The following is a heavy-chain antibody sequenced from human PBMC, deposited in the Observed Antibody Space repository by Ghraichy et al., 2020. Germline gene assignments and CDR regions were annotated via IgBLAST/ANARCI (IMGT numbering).Heavy chain of an antibody. D-gene: IGHD4-23*01. Sequence: LNISCAVSGGSISSGGYSWSWIRQPPGKGLEWIGYIYHSGSTYYNPSLKSRVTISVDRSKNQFSLKLSSVTAADTAVYYCARDYGGYFDYWGQGTLVTVSS. CDR3: ARDYGGYFDY. CDR1: GGSISSGGYS. V-gene: IGHV4-30-2*01. J-gene: IGHJ4*02. CDR2: IYHSGST.